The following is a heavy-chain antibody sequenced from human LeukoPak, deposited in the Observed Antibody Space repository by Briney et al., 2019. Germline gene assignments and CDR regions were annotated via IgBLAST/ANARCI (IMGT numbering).Heavy chain of an antibody. V-gene: IGHV1-69*05. Sequence: SVKVSCKASGGTFSSYAISWVRQAPGQGLEWMGGIIPIFGTANYAQKFQGRVTITTDESTSTAYMELSSLRSEDTAVYCCARGAATVVIAGEFDYWGQGTLVTVSS. CDR3: ARGAATVVIAGEFDY. CDR1: GGTFSSYA. CDR2: IIPIFGTA. J-gene: IGHJ4*02. D-gene: IGHD4-23*01.